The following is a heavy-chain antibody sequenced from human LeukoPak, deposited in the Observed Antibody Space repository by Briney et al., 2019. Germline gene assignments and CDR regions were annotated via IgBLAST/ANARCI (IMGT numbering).Heavy chain of an antibody. V-gene: IGHV1-69*04. CDR1: GYTFTSYG. J-gene: IGHJ5*02. CDR3: ASTIAAAGTDWFDP. CDR2: IIPILGIA. Sequence: SVKVSCKASGYTFTSYGISWVRQAPGQGLEWMGRIIPILGIANYAQKFQGRVTITADKSTSTAYMELSSLRSEDTAVYYCASTIAAAGTDWFDPWGQGTLVTVSS. D-gene: IGHD6-13*01.